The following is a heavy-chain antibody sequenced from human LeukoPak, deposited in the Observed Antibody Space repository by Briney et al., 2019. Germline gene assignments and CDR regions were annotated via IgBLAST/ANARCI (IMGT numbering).Heavy chain of an antibody. J-gene: IGHJ6*03. CDR2: IYPGDSDT. Sequence: GESLKISCKGSGYSFTSYWIGWVRQMPGKGLEWMGIIYPGDSDTRYSPSFQGKVTISADKSISTAYLQWSSLKASDTAMYYCARLSTYYDFWSGKNYYYYMDVWGKGTTVTVSS. CDR1: GYSFTSYW. CDR3: ARLSTYYDFWSGKNYYYYMDV. D-gene: IGHD3-3*01. V-gene: IGHV5-51*01.